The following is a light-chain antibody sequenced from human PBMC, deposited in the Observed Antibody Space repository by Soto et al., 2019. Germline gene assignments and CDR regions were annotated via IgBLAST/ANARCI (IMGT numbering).Light chain of an antibody. CDR1: SCIIASNY. V-gene: IGLV6-57*03. CDR3: QSYDSSNVV. CDR2: EDN. J-gene: IGLJ2*01. Sequence: NFMLTQPHSVSESPGKTVTISCTRSSCIIASNYVQWYQQRPGSAPTTVIYEDNQRPSGVPDRFSGSIDSSSNSASLTISGLKTEVEADYYCQSYDSSNVVFGGGTKLTVL.